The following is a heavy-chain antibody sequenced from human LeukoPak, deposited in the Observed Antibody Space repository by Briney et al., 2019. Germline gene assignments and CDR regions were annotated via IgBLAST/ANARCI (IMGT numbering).Heavy chain of an antibody. Sequence: GGSLRLSCAASGFTFSDYYMSWIRQAPGKGLEWVSYISSSGSTIYYADSVKGRFTISRDNSKNTLYLQMNSLRAEDTAVYYCAREIYSSSSMGHFDYWGQGTLVTVSS. D-gene: IGHD6-6*01. CDR2: ISSSGSTI. CDR3: AREIYSSSSMGHFDY. V-gene: IGHV3-11*04. J-gene: IGHJ4*02. CDR1: GFTFSDYY.